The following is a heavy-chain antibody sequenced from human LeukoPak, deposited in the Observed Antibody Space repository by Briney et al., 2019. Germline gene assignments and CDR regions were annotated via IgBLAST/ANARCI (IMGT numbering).Heavy chain of an antibody. J-gene: IGHJ4*02. CDR3: AREIPADILTGYYGFDY. D-gene: IGHD3-9*01. CDR1: GGSLSGYY. Sequence: SETLSLTCAVYGGSLSGYYWSWIRQPPGKGLEWIGEINHSGSTNYNPSLKSRVTISVDTSKNQFSLNLSSVTAADTAVYYCAREIPADILTGYYGFDYWGQGTLVTVSS. CDR2: INHSGST. V-gene: IGHV4-34*01.